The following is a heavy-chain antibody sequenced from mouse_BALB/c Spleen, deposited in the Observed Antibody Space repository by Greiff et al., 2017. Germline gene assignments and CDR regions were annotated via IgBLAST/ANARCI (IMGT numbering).Heavy chain of an antibody. CDR3: ARQSRSGYYVDY. CDR1: GFTFSSYY. CDR2: INSNGGST. V-gene: IGHV5-6-2*01. Sequence: EVKVVESGGSLVKLGGSLKLSCAASGFTFSSYYMSWVRQTPEKRLELVAAINSNGGSTYYPDTVKGRFTISRDNAKNTLYLQMSSLKSEDTALYYCARQSRSGYYVDYWGQGTTLTVSS. D-gene: IGHD1-3*01. J-gene: IGHJ2*01.